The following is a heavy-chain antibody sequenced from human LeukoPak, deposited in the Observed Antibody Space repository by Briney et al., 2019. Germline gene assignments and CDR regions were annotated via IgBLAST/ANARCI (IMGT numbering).Heavy chain of an antibody. CDR2: ISWNSGSI. D-gene: IGHD1-14*01. J-gene: IGHJ3*02. Sequence: GGSLRLSCAASGFTFDDYAMHWVRQAPGKGLEWVSGISWNSGSIGYADSVKGRFTISRDNAKNSLYLQMNSLRAEDTALYYCAKAMYTLADAFDIWGQGTIVTVSS. CDR3: AKAMYTLADAFDI. V-gene: IGHV3-9*01. CDR1: GFTFDDYA.